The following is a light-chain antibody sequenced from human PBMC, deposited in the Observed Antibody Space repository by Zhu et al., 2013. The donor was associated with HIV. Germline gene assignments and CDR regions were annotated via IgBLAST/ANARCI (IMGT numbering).Light chain of an antibody. J-gene: IGKJ5*01. CDR2: DAS. CDR1: QSVANS. V-gene: IGKV3D-11*02. CDR3: QHYHSSTITSTIT. Sequence: EIVLTQSPVTLSLSPGERATLSCRASQSVANSLAWYQQKPGQAPRLVIYDASNRATGIPARFSGSGPGTDFTLTISSLEPEDFAVYYCQHYHSSTITSTITFGQGTRLEIK.